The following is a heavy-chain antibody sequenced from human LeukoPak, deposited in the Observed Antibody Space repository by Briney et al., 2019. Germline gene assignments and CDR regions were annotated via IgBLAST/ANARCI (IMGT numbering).Heavy chain of an antibody. Sequence: GASVKASCKASGYTSTSYGISWVRQAPGQGLEWMGWISAYNGNTNYAQKLQGRVTMTTDTSTSTAYMELSRLRSDDTAVYYCARALRSYSNYVSFPVVYWGQGTLVTVSS. CDR3: ARALRSYSNYVSFPVVY. D-gene: IGHD4-11*01. CDR1: GYTSTSYG. J-gene: IGHJ4*02. V-gene: IGHV1-18*01. CDR2: ISAYNGNT.